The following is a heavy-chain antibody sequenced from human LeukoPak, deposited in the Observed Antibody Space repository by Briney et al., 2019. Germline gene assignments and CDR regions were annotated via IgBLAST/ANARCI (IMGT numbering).Heavy chain of an antibody. D-gene: IGHD6-19*01. V-gene: IGHV3-21*01. CDR1: GFTFSTYS. J-gene: IGHJ6*04. CDR3: ARVGPIAVAGMDV. Sequence: PGGSLRLSCAASGFTFSTYSMKWVRQAPGKGLEWVSSISSRSGYIYYADSVKGRFTISRDNVWNSLYLQMNSLRAEDTAIYYCARVGPIAVAGMDVWGKGTTVTVSS. CDR2: ISSRSGYI.